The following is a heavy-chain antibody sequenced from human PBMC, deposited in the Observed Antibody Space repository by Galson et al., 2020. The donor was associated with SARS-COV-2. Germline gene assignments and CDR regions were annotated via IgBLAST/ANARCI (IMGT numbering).Heavy chain of an antibody. J-gene: IGHJ4*02. D-gene: IGHD2-15*01. CDR1: GFTFSDYG. CDR2: ISYDGSNK. V-gene: IGHV3-30*18. CDR3: AKDLDVKGYCSGGSCSTLDY. Sequence: GGSLRLSCGASGFTFSDYGILWVRQAPGKGLEWVALISYDGSNKYYADSVKGRFTISRDNSKNTLYLQMNSLRAEDTAVYYCAKDLDVKGYCSGGSCSTLDYWGLGTLVTVSS.